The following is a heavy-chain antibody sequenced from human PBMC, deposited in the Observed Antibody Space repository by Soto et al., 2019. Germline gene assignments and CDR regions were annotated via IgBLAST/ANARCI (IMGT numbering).Heavy chain of an antibody. CDR2: IIPILGIA. CDR1: GGTFSSYT. CDR3: ARDILTGYYMAY. V-gene: IGHV1-69*04. Sequence: SVKVSCKASGGTFSSYTISWVRQAPGQGLEWMGRIIPILGIANYAQKFQGRVTITADKSTSTAYMELSSLRSEDTAVYYCARDILTGYYMAYWGQGTLVIVSS. J-gene: IGHJ4*02. D-gene: IGHD3-9*01.